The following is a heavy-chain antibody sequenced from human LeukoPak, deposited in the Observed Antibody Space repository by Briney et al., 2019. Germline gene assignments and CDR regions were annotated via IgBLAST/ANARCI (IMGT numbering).Heavy chain of an antibody. CDR1: GFTFSSYG. D-gene: IGHD6-19*01. J-gene: IGHJ4*02. CDR2: ISYDGSNK. CDR3: ARAYSSGLYYFDY. Sequence: QPGRSLRLSCAASGFTFSSYGMHWVRQAPGKGLEWVAVISYDGSNKYYADSVKGRFTISRDNSKNTLYLQMNSLRAEDTAVYYCARAYSSGLYYFDYWGQGTLVTVSS. V-gene: IGHV3-30*03.